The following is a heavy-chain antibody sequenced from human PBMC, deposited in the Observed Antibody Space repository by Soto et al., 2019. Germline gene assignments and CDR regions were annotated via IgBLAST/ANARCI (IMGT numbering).Heavy chain of an antibody. CDR3: ARGVDAGVDV. D-gene: IGHD1-1*01. CDR2: MSPNGGAT. J-gene: IGHJ6*02. CDR1: GYTFTSYD. V-gene: IGHV1-8*01. Sequence: QVQRVQSGAEVTKPGASVKVSCKASGYTFTSYDSNWVRQATGQVLEWMGWMSPNGGATGLAQKFQGRVTMTRDTSINTAYMALSNLRSEDTAIYYCARGVDAGVDVWGQGITVTVSS.